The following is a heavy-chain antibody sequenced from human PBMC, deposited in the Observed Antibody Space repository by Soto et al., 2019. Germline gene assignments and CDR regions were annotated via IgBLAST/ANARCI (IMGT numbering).Heavy chain of an antibody. Sequence: TSETLSLTCTVSGGSISSYYWSWIRQPPGKGLEWIGYIYYSGSTNYNPSLKSRVTISVDTSKNQFSLKLSSVTAADTAVYYCARGGAYSGYDYGMGYYYYMDVWGKGTTVTVSS. V-gene: IGHV4-59*01. CDR3: ARGGAYSGYDYGMGYYYYMDV. CDR1: GGSISSYY. CDR2: IYYSGST. D-gene: IGHD5-12*01. J-gene: IGHJ6*03.